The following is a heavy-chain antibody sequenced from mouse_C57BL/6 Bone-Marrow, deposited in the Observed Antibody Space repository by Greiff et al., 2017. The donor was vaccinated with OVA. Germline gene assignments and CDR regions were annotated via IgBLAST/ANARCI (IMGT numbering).Heavy chain of an antibody. Sequence: VQLVESGAELVRPGASVTLSCKASGYTFTDYEMHWVKQTPVHGLEWIGAIDPETGGTAYNQKFKGKAILTADKSSSTAYMELRSLTSEDSAVYYCTRDDYRYYFDYWGQGTTLTVSS. CDR1: GYTFTDYE. CDR3: TRDDYRYYFDY. V-gene: IGHV1-15*01. D-gene: IGHD2-4*01. J-gene: IGHJ2*01. CDR2: IDPETGGT.